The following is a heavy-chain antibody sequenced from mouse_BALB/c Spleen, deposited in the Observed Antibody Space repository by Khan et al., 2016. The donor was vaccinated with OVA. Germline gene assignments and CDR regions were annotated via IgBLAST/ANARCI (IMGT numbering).Heavy chain of an antibody. CDR2: INPHIGET. J-gene: IGHJ2*01. D-gene: IGHD1-1*01. Sequence: EVQLQQSGPELVKPGASVKISCKASGYSFTGYFMNWVMQSHGKRLEWIGRINPHIGETFYNQKFKEKATLTVDESSSTAHMELRSLSAEASAVYSCARHNGSDFDYWGQGTTLTVSS. CDR3: ARHNGSDFDY. CDR1: GYSFTGYF. V-gene: IGHV1-20*02.